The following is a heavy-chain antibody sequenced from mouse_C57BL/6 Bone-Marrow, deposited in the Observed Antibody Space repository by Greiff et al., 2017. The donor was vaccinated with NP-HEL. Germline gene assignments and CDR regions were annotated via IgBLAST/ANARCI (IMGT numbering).Heavy chain of an antibody. CDR3: AREGGITTDLDY. J-gene: IGHJ2*01. Sequence: DVKLVESGGDLVKPGGSLKLSCAASGFTFSSYGMSWVRQTPDKRLEWVATISSGGSYTYYPDSVKGRFTISRDNAKNTLYLQMSSLKSEDTAMYYCAREGGITTDLDYWGQGTTLTVSS. CDR1: GFTFSSYG. D-gene: IGHD1-1*01. V-gene: IGHV5-6*02. CDR2: ISSGGSYT.